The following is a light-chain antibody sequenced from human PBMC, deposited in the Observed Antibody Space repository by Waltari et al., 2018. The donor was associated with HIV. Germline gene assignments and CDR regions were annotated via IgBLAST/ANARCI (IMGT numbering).Light chain of an antibody. J-gene: IGKJ2*01. V-gene: IGKV3-11*01. Sequence: IVLTQSPATLSLSPGATATLSCMASQSVSSYLAWYQQKPGQAPRLLIYDASNRATGIPARFSGSGSGTDFTLTITSLEPEDFAVYYCQQRSNWPPYTFGQGTKLEIK. CDR3: QQRSNWPPYT. CDR2: DAS. CDR1: QSVSSY.